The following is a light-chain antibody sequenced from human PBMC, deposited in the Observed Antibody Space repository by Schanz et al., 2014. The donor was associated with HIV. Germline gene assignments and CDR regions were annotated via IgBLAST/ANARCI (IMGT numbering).Light chain of an antibody. CDR1: QNIDKW. V-gene: IGKV1-5*03. J-gene: IGKJ4*01. CDR2: QAS. Sequence: DIQMTQSPSTLSASVGDRVTITCRASQNIDKWLAWYQQKPGKAPNLLIYQASSLKSGVPSRFSGSGSGTEFTLTISSLQPDDFATYYCQQYNSYPLTFGGGTKVEVK. CDR3: QQYNSYPLT.